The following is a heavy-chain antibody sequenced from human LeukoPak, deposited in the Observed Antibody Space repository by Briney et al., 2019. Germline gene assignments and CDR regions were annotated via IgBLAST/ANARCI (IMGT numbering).Heavy chain of an antibody. V-gene: IGHV3-11*04. J-gene: IGHJ5*02. CDR2: ISSSGSTI. D-gene: IGHD1-26*01. CDR1: GFTFSDYY. Sequence: GGSLRLSCAASGFTFSDYYMSWIRQAPGKGLEWVSYISSSGSTIYYADSVKGRFTISRDNSKNTLYLQMNNLRAEDAAVYYCATERGVGAPNWFDPWGQGTLVTVSS. CDR3: ATERGVGAPNWFDP.